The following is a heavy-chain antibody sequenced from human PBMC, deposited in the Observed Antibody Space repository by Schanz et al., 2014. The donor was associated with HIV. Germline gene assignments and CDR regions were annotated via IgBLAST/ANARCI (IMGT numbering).Heavy chain of an antibody. CDR3: ARGAGDTDWGRI. Sequence: QVQLVESGGGVVHPGRSLRLSCAASGFTFSTYGMHWVRQAPGKGLEWVAVIWYDGSNKYYGDSVKGRFTISRDNSKNTLFLQLNSLRAEDTAVYYCARGAGDTDWGRIWGQGTLVTVSS. V-gene: IGHV3-33*01. CDR2: IWYDGSNK. D-gene: IGHD5-18*01. CDR1: GFTFSTYG. J-gene: IGHJ3*02.